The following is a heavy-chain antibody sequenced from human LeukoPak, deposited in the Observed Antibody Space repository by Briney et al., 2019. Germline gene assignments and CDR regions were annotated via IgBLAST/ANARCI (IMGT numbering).Heavy chain of an antibody. Sequence: PGGPLRLSCAASGFTFSSYAVSWVRQAPGKGLEWVSAISGSGGSTYYADSVKGRFTISRDNSKNTLYLQMNSLRAEDTAVYYCAKDDFQYSSSWYGDFDYWGQGTLVTVSS. CDR3: AKDDFQYSSSWYGDFDY. D-gene: IGHD6-13*01. CDR2: ISGSGGST. J-gene: IGHJ4*02. CDR1: GFTFSSYA. V-gene: IGHV3-23*01.